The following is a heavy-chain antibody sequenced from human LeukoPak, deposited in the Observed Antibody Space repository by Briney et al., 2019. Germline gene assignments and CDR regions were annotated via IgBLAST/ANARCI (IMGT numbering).Heavy chain of an antibody. CDR1: GFTARSNY. CDR3: ASRMDV. CDR2: IYSGGST. Sequence: PGGSLRLSCAASGFTARSNYTSWVRQAPGKGLEWVSVIYSGGSTYYADSVKGRFTISRDNSKNTLYLQRNSLRAEDTAVYYCASRMDVWGQGTTVTVSS. J-gene: IGHJ6*02. V-gene: IGHV3-53*01.